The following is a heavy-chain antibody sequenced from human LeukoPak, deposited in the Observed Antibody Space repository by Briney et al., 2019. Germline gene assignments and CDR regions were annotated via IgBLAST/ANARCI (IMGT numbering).Heavy chain of an antibody. V-gene: IGHV3-30-3*01. Sequence: GGSLRLSCAASGFTFSSYAMHWVRQAPGKGLEWVAVISYDGSNKYYADSVKGRFTISRDNSKNTLYLQMNSLRAEDTAVYYCARQAGPIFGVVIPGYYYYMDVWGKGTTVTVSS. CDR1: GFTFSSYA. D-gene: IGHD3-3*01. CDR3: ARQAGPIFGVVIPGYYYYMDV. CDR2: ISYDGSNK. J-gene: IGHJ6*03.